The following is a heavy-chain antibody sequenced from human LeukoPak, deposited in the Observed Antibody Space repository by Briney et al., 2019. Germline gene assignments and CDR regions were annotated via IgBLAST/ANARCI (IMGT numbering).Heavy chain of an antibody. CDR1: GGSISTYY. CDR3: ARRLAAAGDYYFDY. CDR2: IYYSGST. J-gene: IGHJ4*02. Sequence: SETLSLTCTVSGGSISTYYWTWLRQPPGKGLEWIGYIYYSGSTNYNPSLRSRVTISIDTSKNQFSLKLSSVTAADTAVYYCARRLAAAGDYYFDYWGQGVLVTVSS. V-gene: IGHV4-59*08. D-gene: IGHD6-13*01.